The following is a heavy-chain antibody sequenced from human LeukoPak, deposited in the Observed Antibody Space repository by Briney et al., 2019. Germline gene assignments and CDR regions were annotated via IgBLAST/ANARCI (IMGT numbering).Heavy chain of an antibody. J-gene: IGHJ4*02. CDR3: ARHDALPIAAAGHHFDY. CDR2: IYYSGST. Sequence: SETLSLTCTVSGGSISSYYWSWIRQPPGKGLEWIGYIYYSGSTNYNPSLKSRVTISVDTSKNQFSLKLSSVTAADTAVYYCARHDALPIAAAGHHFDYWGQGTLVTVSS. D-gene: IGHD6-13*01. CDR1: GGSISSYY. V-gene: IGHV4-59*08.